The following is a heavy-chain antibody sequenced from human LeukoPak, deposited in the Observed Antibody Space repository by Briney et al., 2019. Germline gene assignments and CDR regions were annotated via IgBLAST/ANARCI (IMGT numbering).Heavy chain of an antibody. D-gene: IGHD6-13*01. CDR1: GFTFSSYA. CDR3: AKDSSSSFSLDY. V-gene: IGHV3-23*01. CDR2: ISGSGGST. Sequence: GGSLRLSCAASGFTFSSYAMSWFRQAPGKGLEWVSAISGSGGSTYYADSVKGRFTISRDNSKNTLSLQMNSLRAEDTAVYYCAKDSSSSFSLDYWGQGTLVTVSS. J-gene: IGHJ4*02.